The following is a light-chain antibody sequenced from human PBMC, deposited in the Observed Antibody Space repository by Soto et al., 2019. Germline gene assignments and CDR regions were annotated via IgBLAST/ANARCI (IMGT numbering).Light chain of an antibody. CDR1: QTVSSNY. CDR2: GAS. V-gene: IGKV3-20*01. CDR3: QQYGSHPIT. J-gene: IGKJ5*01. Sequence: ELVITPSPATPSVSPGERANLSRRASQTVSSNYLAWYQQKPGQAPRLLIYGASSRATGIPDRFSGSGSGTDFTLTISRLEPEDFAVYYCQQYGSHPITFGQGTRLEIK.